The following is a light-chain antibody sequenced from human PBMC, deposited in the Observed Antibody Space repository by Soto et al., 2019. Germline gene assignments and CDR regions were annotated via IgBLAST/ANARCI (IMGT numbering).Light chain of an antibody. CDR2: GAS. CDR1: QSVSSSY. J-gene: IGKJ1*01. Sequence: EIVLTQSPGTLSLSPGEGATLSCRASQSVSSSYLAWYQQKPGQAPRLLIYGASSRATGIPDRFSGSGSGTDFTLTISRLEPEDFAVYYCQQYRDSRTFGQGTKVDI. V-gene: IGKV3-20*01. CDR3: QQYRDSRT.